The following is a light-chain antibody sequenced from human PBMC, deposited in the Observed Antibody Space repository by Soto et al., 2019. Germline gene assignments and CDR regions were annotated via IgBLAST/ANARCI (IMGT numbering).Light chain of an antibody. CDR2: GVT. CDR3: QSFDSSLSNSWV. Sequence: QSVLTQPPSVSGAPGQRVTISCTGGWSNIGAGYEVHWYQHLPGTAPKLLIYGVTNRPSGVPDRFSGSRSGTSASLAITGRQAEDEADYYCQSFDSSLSNSWVFGGGTKLTVL. V-gene: IGLV1-40*01. CDR1: WSNIGAGYE. J-gene: IGLJ3*02.